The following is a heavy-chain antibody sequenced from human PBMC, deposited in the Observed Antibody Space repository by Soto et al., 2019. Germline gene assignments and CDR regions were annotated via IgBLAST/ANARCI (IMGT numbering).Heavy chain of an antibody. CDR3: ARDPGIVVVPAAMTGGWFDP. J-gene: IGHJ5*02. V-gene: IGHV4-31*03. D-gene: IGHD2-2*01. CDR1: GGSISSGGYY. CDR2: IYYSGST. Sequence: SETLSLTCTVSGGSISSGGYYWSWIRQHPGKGLEWIGYIYYSGSTYYNPSLKSRVTISVDTSKNQFSLKLSSVTAADTAVYYCARDPGIVVVPAAMTGGWFDPWGQGTLVTVSS.